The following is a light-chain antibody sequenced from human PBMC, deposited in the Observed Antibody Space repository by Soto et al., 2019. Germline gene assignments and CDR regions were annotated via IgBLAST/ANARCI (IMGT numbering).Light chain of an antibody. Sequence: DIQMTQSPSSLSASVGDRVTITCRASQAIRNDVGWYQQKPGKDPKRLIYVASRFESGVPSRLSGSGFETDYNLTISGLQHEYFATYYCLQHNNYPWTFGQGTRVEIK. CDR3: LQHNNYPWT. CDR2: VAS. J-gene: IGKJ1*01. CDR1: QAIRND. V-gene: IGKV1-17*01.